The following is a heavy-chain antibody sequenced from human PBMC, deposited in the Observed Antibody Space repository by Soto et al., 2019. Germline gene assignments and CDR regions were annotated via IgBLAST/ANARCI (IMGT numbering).Heavy chain of an antibody. CDR1: GATFSDYY. V-gene: IGHV4-34*01. CDR2: INHRGTS. J-gene: IGHJ4*02. D-gene: IGHD3-10*01. CDR3: VRGGLRGIYYFDD. Sequence: PSETLSLTCAVYGATFSDYYWNWIRQSTGKGLEWIGQINHRGTSNYNPSLKSRVTISIDTSQNQFSLRLSSLTAADTAVYYCVRGGLRGIYYFDDWCQGMRVTVSS.